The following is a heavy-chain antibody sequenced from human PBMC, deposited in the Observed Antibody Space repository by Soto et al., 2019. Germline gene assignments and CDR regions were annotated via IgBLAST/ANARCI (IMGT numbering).Heavy chain of an antibody. CDR1: GGSISSGVYY. V-gene: IGHV4-31*03. Sequence: QVQLQESGPGLVKPSQTLSLTCTVSGGSISSGVYYWSWIRQHPGKGLEWIGYIFYRGTPYYTPSLKSRVTISVDTSKNQFSMKLNSVTAADPAVYYCARSVDPWGQGTLVTVSS. CDR3: ARSVDP. J-gene: IGHJ5*02. CDR2: IFYRGTP.